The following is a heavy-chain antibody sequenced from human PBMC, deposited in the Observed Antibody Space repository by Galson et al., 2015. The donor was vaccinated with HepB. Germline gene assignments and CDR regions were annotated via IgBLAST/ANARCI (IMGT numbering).Heavy chain of an antibody. CDR2: IYYSGST. CDR3: ARDRIAVAGSYYCGMDV. J-gene: IGHJ6*02. D-gene: IGHD6-19*01. CDR1: GGSISSYY. V-gene: IGHV4-59*01. Sequence: ETLSLTCTVSGGSISSYYWSWIRQPPGKGLEWIGYIYYSGSTNYNPSLKSRVTISVDTSKNQFSLKLSSVTAADTAVYYCARDRIAVAGSYYCGMDVWGQGTTVTVSS.